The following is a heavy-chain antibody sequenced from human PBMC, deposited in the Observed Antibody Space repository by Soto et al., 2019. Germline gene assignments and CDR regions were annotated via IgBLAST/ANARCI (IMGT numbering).Heavy chain of an antibody. D-gene: IGHD3-3*01. CDR3: AKETDTMEIFGVVIIFDY. Sequence: GGSLRLSCSASGFTLSSHAMSLVRPAPGKGLDWVSVISGSGGSTYYADSVKGRFTISRDNSKNTLYLQMNSLRAEDTAVYYCAKETDTMEIFGVVIIFDYWGQGTLVTVSS. CDR1: GFTLSSHA. J-gene: IGHJ4*02. V-gene: IGHV3-23*01. CDR2: ISGSGGST.